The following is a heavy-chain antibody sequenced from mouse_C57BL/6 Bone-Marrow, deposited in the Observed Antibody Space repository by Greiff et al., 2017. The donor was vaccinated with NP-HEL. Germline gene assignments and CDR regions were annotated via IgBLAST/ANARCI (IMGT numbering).Heavy chain of an antibody. J-gene: IGHJ2*01. Sequence: EVQGVESGGGLVQPGGSMKLSCVASGFTFSNYWMNWVRQSPEKGLEWVAQIRLKSDNYATHYAESVKGRFTISRDDSKSSVYLQMNNLRAEDTGIYYCTGQSQKLGPYYFDYWGQGTTLTVSS. D-gene: IGHD4-1*01. CDR1: GFTFSNYW. CDR2: IRLKSDNYAT. V-gene: IGHV6-3*01. CDR3: TGQSQKLGPYYFDY.